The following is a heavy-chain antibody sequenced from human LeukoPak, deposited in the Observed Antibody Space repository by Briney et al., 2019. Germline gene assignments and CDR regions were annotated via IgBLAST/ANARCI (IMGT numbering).Heavy chain of an antibody. V-gene: IGHV4-59*11. CDR3: ARDLVTVTKGFDI. D-gene: IGHD4-17*01. J-gene: IGHJ3*02. CDR1: DDSFSSHY. CDR2: ISYIGST. Sequence: SETLSLTCAVSDDSFSSHYWTWIRQPPGKGLEWIGYISYIGSTNYNPFLKSRVTISIDTSKNQFSLKLSSVTAADTAVYYCARDLVTVTKGFDIWGQGTMVSVSS.